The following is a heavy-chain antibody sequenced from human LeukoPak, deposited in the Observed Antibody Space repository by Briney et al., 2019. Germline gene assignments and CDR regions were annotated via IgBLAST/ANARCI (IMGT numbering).Heavy chain of an antibody. J-gene: IGHJ4*02. V-gene: IGHV4-34*01. CDR2: INHSGST. CDR3: ARGLSAIVH. Sequence: XXXXQXXXXGLEWIGEINHSGSTNYNPSLKSRGTISVDTSKNQFSLKLTSVTAADTAVYYCARGLSAIVHWGQGTLVTVSS. D-gene: IGHD2-21*02.